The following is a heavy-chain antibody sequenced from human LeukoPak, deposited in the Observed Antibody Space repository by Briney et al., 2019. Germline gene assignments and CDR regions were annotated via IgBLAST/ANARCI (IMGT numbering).Heavy chain of an antibody. CDR1: GFTVSSNY. CDR3: ARVRGITMVRGVINPYYFDY. Sequence: GGSLRLSCAASGFTVSSNYMSWVRQAPGKGLEWVSVIYSGGSTYYADSVKGRFTISRDKSKNTLYLQMNSLRAEDTAVYYCARVRGITMVRGVINPYYFDYWGQGTLVTVSS. V-gene: IGHV3-53*01. J-gene: IGHJ4*02. CDR2: IYSGGST. D-gene: IGHD3-10*01.